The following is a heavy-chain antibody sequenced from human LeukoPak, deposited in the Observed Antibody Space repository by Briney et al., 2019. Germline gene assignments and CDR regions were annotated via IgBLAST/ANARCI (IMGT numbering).Heavy chain of an antibody. V-gene: IGHV4-59*01. CDR3: ARAMRRRPDAFDI. CDR1: GDSISSYY. CDR2: IYYSGST. Sequence: SETLSLTCTVSGDSISSYYWSWIRQPPGKGLEWIGYIYYSGSTNYNPSLKSRVTISVDTYKNQFSLKLSSVTAADTAVYYCARAMRRRPDAFDIWGQGTMVTVSS. J-gene: IGHJ3*02.